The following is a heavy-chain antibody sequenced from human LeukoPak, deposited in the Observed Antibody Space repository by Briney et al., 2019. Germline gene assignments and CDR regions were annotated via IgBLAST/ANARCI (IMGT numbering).Heavy chain of an antibody. CDR3: ARGGYSYGPGTQRFDY. D-gene: IGHD5-18*01. CDR2: INHSGST. Sequence: PSETLSLTCAVYGGSFSGYYWSWIRQPPGKGLEWIGEINHSGSTNYNPSLKSRVTISVDTPKNQFSLKLSSVTAADTAVYYCARGGYSYGPGTQRFDYWGQGTLVTVSS. J-gene: IGHJ4*02. CDR1: GGSFSGYY. V-gene: IGHV4-34*01.